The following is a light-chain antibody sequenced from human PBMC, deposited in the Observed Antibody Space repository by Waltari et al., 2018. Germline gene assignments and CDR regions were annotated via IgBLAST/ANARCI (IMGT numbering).Light chain of an antibody. CDR3: SSYTSSSALV. J-gene: IGLJ2*01. CDR1: SSDVGGYHH. CDR2: DVS. V-gene: IGLV2-14*01. Sequence: QSALTQPASVSGSPGQSITISCTGTSSDVGGYHHVSWYQQHPGKAPKVMIYDVSKRPSGVSSRFSGSKSGNTASLTISGLQTEDEADYYCSSYTSSSALVFGGGTKLTVL.